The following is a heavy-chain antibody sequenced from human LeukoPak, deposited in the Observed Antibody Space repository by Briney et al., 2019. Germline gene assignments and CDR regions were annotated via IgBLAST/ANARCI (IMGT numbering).Heavy chain of an antibody. D-gene: IGHD2-21*02. J-gene: IGHJ4*02. V-gene: IGHV3-23*01. Sequence: HPGGSLRLSCAASGFTFSSYAMSWVRQAPGKGLEWVPAISGSGGSTYYADSVKGRFTISRDNSKNTLYLQMNSLRAEDTAVYYCAKQHIVVVTATHDYWGQGTLVTVSS. CDR1: GFTFSSYA. CDR2: ISGSGGST. CDR3: AKQHIVVVTATHDY.